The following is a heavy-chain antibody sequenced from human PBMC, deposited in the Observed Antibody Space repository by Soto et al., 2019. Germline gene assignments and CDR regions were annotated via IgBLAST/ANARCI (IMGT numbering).Heavy chain of an antibody. CDR1: GFTFSSYG. Sequence: GGSLRLSCAASGFTFSSYGMHWVRQAPGKGLEWVAVIWYDGSNKYYADSVKGRFTISRDNSKNTLYLQMNSLRAEDTAVYYCARNSATGNWFDPWGQGTMVTVSS. D-gene: IGHD1-1*01. V-gene: IGHV3-33*01. CDR3: ARNSATGNWFDP. J-gene: IGHJ5*02. CDR2: IWYDGSNK.